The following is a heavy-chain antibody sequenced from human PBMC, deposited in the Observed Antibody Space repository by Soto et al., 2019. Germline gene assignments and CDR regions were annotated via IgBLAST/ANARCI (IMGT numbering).Heavy chain of an antibody. Sequence: NPSETLSLTCTVSGDSVISATYYWSWIRQPPGKGLEWIGYTYYDGGTTYNSSLKSRVTISTDTSRSQLSLQLTSATPADTAVYYCARVLPGIAAAYDAFDVWGQGTMGTVSS. CDR3: ARVLPGIAAAYDAFDV. CDR1: GDSVISATYY. D-gene: IGHD6-13*01. J-gene: IGHJ3*01. CDR2: TYYDGGT. V-gene: IGHV4-61*01.